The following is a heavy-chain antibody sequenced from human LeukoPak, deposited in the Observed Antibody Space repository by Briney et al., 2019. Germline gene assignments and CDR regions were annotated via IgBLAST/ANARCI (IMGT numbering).Heavy chain of an antibody. CDR2: IIPILGIA. D-gene: IGHD2-2*01. CDR1: GGTFSSYA. Sequence: SVKVSCKASGGTFSSYAISWVRQAPGQGLEWMGRIIPILGIANYAQKFQGRVTITADKSTSTAYMKLSSLRSEDTAVYYCARAGEDIVVVPAARYYYGMDVWGQGTTVTVSS. CDR3: ARAGEDIVVVPAARYYYGMDV. J-gene: IGHJ6*02. V-gene: IGHV1-69*04.